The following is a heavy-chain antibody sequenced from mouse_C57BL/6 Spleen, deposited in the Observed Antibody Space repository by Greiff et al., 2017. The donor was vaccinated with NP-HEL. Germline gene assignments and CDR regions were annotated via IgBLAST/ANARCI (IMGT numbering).Heavy chain of an antibody. V-gene: IGHV1-59*01. D-gene: IGHD2-1*01. CDR1: GYTFTSYW. CDR2: IDPSDSYT. Sequence: QVHVKQPGAELVRPGTSVKLSCKASGYTFTSYWMHWVKQRPGQGLEWIGVIDPSDSYTNYNQKFKGKATLTVDTSSSTAYMQLSSLTSEDSAVYYCASRGNYGAMDYWGQGTSVTVSS. CDR3: ASRGNYGAMDY. J-gene: IGHJ4*01.